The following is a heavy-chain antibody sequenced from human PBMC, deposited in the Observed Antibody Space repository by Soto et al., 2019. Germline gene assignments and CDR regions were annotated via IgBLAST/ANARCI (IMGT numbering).Heavy chain of an antibody. CDR3: ARAIAVTTPWFDP. CDR1: GYTFTNYY. Sequence: QVQLVQSGAEVKKPGASVKVSCKASGYTFTNYYIHWVRQAPGQGLEWVGLINPKTGTTNDAPKFQGRVTMTSDTSTSTAYMELSSLRSEDTAVFYCARAIAVTTPWFDPWGQGTLVTVSS. D-gene: IGHD4-17*01. V-gene: IGHV1-46*01. J-gene: IGHJ5*02. CDR2: INPKTGTT.